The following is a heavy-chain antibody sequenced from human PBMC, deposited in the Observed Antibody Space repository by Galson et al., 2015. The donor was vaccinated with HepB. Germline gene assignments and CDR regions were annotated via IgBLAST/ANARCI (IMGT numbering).Heavy chain of an antibody. CDR2: ISSSGTTI. D-gene: IGHD3-22*01. V-gene: IGHV3-48*03. J-gene: IGHJ4*02. Sequence: SLRLSCAASGFIFSDYEMKWVRQAPGKGLEWVSHISSSGTTIDYADSVRGRFTISRDNSKNTVYLQMNSLRAEDTAVYYCAKESYYYDSSGYFDYWGQGTLVTVSS. CDR3: AKESYYYDSSGYFDY. CDR1: GFIFSDYE.